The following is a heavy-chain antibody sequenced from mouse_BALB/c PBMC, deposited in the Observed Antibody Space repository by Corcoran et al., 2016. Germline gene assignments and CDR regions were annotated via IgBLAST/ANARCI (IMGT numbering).Heavy chain of an antibody. CDR1: GFTFTNYG. CDR2: INTYTGEP. V-gene: IGHV9-3-1*01. CDR3: ARRGDYYFDD. J-gene: IGHJ1*01. D-gene: IGHD2-4*01. Sequence: QIQLVQSGPELKKPGETVKIFCKASGFTFTNYGMNWVKQAPGKGLKWMGWINTYTGEPTYADDFKGRFAFSLETSASTAFLQINNLKNEDTATYFCARRGDYYFDDWGAGTTVTVSS.